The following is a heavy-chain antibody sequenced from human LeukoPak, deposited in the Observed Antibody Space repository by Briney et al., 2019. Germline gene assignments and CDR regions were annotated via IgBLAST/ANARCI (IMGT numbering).Heavy chain of an antibody. CDR2: VYYSGST. J-gene: IGHJ4*02. Sequence: SETLSLTCSVSGGSISSNSYYWGWIRQPPGKGLEWIGSVYYSGSTYYNPSLKSRVTISVDTSKNQFSLKLSSVTAADTAVYYCARARVMITFGGVIGPGHVAFDYWGQGTLVTVSS. CDR3: ARARVMITFGGVIGPGHVAFDY. CDR1: GGSISSNSYY. D-gene: IGHD3-16*02. V-gene: IGHV4-39*01.